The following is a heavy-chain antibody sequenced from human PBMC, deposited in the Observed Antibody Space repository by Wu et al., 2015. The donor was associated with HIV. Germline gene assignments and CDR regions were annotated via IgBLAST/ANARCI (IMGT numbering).Heavy chain of an antibody. J-gene: IGHJ4*02. CDR1: GYTFTGYY. CDR2: MNPNSGNT. D-gene: IGHD2-2*01. Sequence: QVQLVQSGAEMKKPEASVKVSCKASGYTFTGYYIHWVRQATGQGLEWMGWMNPNSGNTGYAQKFQGRVTMTRNTSISTAYMELSSLRSEDTAVYYCARGPDIVVVPAATETDYWGQGTLVTVSS. CDR3: ARGPDIVVVPAATETDY. V-gene: IGHV1-8*02.